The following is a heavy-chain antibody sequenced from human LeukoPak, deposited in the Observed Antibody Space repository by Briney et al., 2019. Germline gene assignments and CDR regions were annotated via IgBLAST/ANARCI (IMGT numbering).Heavy chain of an antibody. V-gene: IGHV3-7*01. J-gene: IGHJ4*02. CDR1: GFTLSGHW. CDR3: TRDRSRAEDD. CDR2: INQGGSDK. D-gene: IGHD1-14*01. Sequence: GGSLTLSCAASGFTLSGHWMSWVRQAPGKGLEWVANINQGGSDKYYVYSVKGRFTISRDNANNLLYLQMNSLGGEDTAVYYCTRDRSRAEDDWGQGTLVTVSS.